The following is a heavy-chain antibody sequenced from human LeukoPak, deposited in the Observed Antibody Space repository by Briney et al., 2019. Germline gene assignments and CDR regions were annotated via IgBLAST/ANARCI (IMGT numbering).Heavy chain of an antibody. CDR1: GYTFTSYD. V-gene: IGHV1-18*01. D-gene: IGHD2-2*01. CDR3: ARDSIILGYCSSTSCYDLDY. CDR2: ISAYNGNT. J-gene: IGHJ4*02. Sequence: ASVKVSCKASGYTFTSYDINWVRQAPGQGLEWMGWISAYNGNTNYAQKLQGRVTMTTDTSTSTAYMELRSLRSDDTAVYYCARDSIILGYCSSTSCYDLDYWGQGTLVTVSS.